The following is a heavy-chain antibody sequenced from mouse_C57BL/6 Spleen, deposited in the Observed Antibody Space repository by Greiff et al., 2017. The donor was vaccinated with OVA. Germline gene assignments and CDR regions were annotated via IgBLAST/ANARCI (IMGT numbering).Heavy chain of an antibody. V-gene: IGHV1-26*01. CDR1: GYTFTDYY. CDR2: INPNNGGT. J-gene: IGHJ1*03. D-gene: IGHD3-3*01. CDR3: ARFGTPLRAFDV. Sequence: VQLQQSGPELVKPGASVKISCKASGYTFTDYYMNWVKQSHGKSLEWIGDINPNNGGTSYNQKFKGKATLTVDKSSSTAYMELRSLTSEDSAVYYCARFGTPLRAFDVWGTGTTVTVSS.